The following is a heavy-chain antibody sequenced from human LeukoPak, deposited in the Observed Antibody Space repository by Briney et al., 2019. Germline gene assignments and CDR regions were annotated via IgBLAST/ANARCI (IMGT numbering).Heavy chain of an antibody. CDR1: GGSFSGYY. V-gene: IGHV4-34*01. J-gene: IGHJ4*02. CDR3: ARGRYCSSTSCYRYYFDY. Sequence: PSETLSLTCAVYGGSFSGYYWSWIRQPPGKGLEWIGEINHSGSTNYNPSLKSRVTISVDTSKNQFSLKLSSVTAADTAVYYCARGRYCSSTSCYRYYFDYWGQGTLVTVSS. CDR2: INHSGST. D-gene: IGHD2-2*01.